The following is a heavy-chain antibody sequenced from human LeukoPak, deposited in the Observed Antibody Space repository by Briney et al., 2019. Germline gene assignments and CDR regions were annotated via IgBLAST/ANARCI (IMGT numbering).Heavy chain of an antibody. D-gene: IGHD3-9*01. CDR3: AKDLVI. CDR1: GFTFSNYA. Sequence: GGSLRLSCAASGFTFSNYAMNWVRQAPGKGLEWVSAISGSGGSTFYADSVKGRFTITRDNPKNTLYLRMNSLRAEDTAIYYCAKDLVIGGQGTLVTVSS. J-gene: IGHJ4*02. CDR2: ISGSGGST. V-gene: IGHV3-23*01.